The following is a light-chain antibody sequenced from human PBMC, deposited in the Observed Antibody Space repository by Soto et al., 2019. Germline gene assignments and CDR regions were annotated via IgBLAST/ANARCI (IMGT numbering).Light chain of an antibody. CDR2: GAS. Sequence: IVLTQSSGTLSLSPRESATLYCRANQSVSSTYLAWYQQKPGQAPRLLSYGASSRAPGIPDRFSGGGSGTDFTLTISRLEPEDFAVYYCQHYGSSLTCGQGTRVDI. J-gene: IGKJ1*01. CDR1: QSVSSTY. V-gene: IGKV3-20*01. CDR3: QHYGSSLT.